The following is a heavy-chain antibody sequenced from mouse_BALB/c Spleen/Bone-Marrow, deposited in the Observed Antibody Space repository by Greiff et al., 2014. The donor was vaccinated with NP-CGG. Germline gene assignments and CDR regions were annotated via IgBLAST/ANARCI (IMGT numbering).Heavy chain of an antibody. D-gene: IGHD2-14*01. J-gene: IGHJ2*01. CDR1: GFKIKDTY. CDR3: ARYRLGTYFDY. CDR2: IDPANGDT. V-gene: IGHV14-3*02. Sequence: VQLKHSGAELVKPGASVKLSCTASGFKIKDTYMHWGRQRPEQGLGGIGRIDPANGDTRYDPKFQGKATITADTSSSTAYLQLSSLTSEDTAVYCCARYRLGTYFDYWGQGTTLTVSS.